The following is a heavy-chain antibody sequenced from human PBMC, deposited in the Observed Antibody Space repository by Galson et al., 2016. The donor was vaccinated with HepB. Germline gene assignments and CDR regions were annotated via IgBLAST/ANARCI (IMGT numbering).Heavy chain of an antibody. CDR1: GFTFSSYN. D-gene: IGHD3-3*01. J-gene: IGHJ4*02. Sequence: SLRLSCAASGFTFSSYNMNCVRQAPGKGLEWVSSISNDNSFIYYADSGRGRFTISRDNAKNSVYLQMNSLTAADTAMYYCARDLTPNTHDFWSGFDYWGQGTLVTVSS. CDR2: ISNDNSFI. CDR3: ARDLTPNTHDFWSGFDY. V-gene: IGHV3-21*01.